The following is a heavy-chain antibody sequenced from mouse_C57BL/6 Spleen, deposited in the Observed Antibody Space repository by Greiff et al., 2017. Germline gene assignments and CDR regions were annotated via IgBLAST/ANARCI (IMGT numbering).Heavy chain of an antibody. CDR2: IYPGSGNT. J-gene: IGHJ3*01. D-gene: IGHD2-4*01. V-gene: IGHV1-76*01. Sequence: QVQLQQSGAELVRPGASVKLSCKASGYTFTDYYINWVKQRPGQGLEWIARIYPGSGNTYYNEKFKGKATLTAEKSSSTAYMQLSSLTSEDSAVYFCARNGNDYDWFAYWGQGTLVTVSA. CDR1: GYTFTDYY. CDR3: ARNGNDYDWFAY.